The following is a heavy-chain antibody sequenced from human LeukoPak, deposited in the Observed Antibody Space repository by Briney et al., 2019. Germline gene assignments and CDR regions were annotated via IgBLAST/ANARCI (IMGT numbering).Heavy chain of an antibody. CDR3: ARDSGYYYYGMDV. Sequence: GASVKVSCKASGYTFTGYYMHWVRQAPGQGLEWMGRINPSGGSTSYAQKFQGRVTMTRDTSTSTVYMELSSLRSEDTAVYYCARDSGYYYYGMDVWGQGTTVTVS. V-gene: IGHV1-46*01. CDR2: INPSGGST. D-gene: IGHD1-14*01. CDR1: GYTFTGYY. J-gene: IGHJ6*02.